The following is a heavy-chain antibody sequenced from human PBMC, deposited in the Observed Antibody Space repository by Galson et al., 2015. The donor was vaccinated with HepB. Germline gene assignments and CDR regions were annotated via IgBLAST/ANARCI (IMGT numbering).Heavy chain of an antibody. Sequence: SLRLSCAASGFTFSGSTMHWVRQTSGKGLEWVGRARSKANNYATTYTASVKGRFTISRDDSKNTAYLQMNSLKTEDTAVYCTQYSSGWPPFNYWGQGTLVTVSS. CDR3: QYSSGWPPFNY. J-gene: IGHJ4*02. CDR1: GFTFSGST. CDR2: ARSKANNYAT. D-gene: IGHD6-19*01. V-gene: IGHV3-73*01.